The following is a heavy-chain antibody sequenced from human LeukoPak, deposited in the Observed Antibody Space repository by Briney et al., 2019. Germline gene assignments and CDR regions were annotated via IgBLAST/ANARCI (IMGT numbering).Heavy chain of an antibody. J-gene: IGHJ4*02. V-gene: IGHV4-38-2*02. D-gene: IGHD3-22*01. Sequence: GSLRLSCAASGFTVSSNYMSWVRQAPGKGLEWIGSIYHTGSTYYNPSLKSRVTISVDTSKNQFSLKLSSVTAPDTAMYYCARDLVYDSSGYYYVDYWGQGTLVTVSS. CDR1: GFTVSSNY. CDR3: ARDLVYDSSGYYYVDY. CDR2: IYHTGST.